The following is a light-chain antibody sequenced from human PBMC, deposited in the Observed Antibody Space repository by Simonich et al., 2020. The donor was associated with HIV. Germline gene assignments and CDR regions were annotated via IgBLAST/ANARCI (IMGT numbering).Light chain of an antibody. CDR1: SSDIGAFHY. V-gene: IGLV2-8*01. J-gene: IGLJ2*01. CDR3: SSYVGTNSV. Sequence: QSALTQPPSASGSPGQSVTISCTGTSSDIGAFHYVSWYQHTPGKAPKLMVYEVNKRPSGVPHRVSGSKSGNPASLTVSGLQAEDEADYYCSSYVGTNSVFGGGTKLTVL. CDR2: EVN.